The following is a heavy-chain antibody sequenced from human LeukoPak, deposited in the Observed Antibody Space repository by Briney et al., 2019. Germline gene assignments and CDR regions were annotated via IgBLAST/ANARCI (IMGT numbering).Heavy chain of an antibody. D-gene: IGHD1-26*01. Sequence: SQTLSLTCAISGDSVSSNSAAWNWIRQSPSRGLEWLGRTYYRSKWYNDYAVSVKSRITINPDTSKNQFSLQLNSVTPEDTAVYYCARDALGAPAPYYYGMDVWGQGTTVTVSS. CDR2: TYYRSKWYN. CDR1: GDSVSSNSAA. J-gene: IGHJ6*02. V-gene: IGHV6-1*01. CDR3: ARDALGAPAPYYYGMDV.